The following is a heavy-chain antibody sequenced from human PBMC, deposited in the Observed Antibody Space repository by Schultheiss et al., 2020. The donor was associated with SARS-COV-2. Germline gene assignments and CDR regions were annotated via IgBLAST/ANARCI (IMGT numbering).Heavy chain of an antibody. J-gene: IGHJ4*02. Sequence: GGSLRLSCAASGFTFSSYSMNWVRQAPGKGLEWVSSISSSSSYIYYADSVKGRFTISRDNSKNTLYLQMNSLRAEDTAVYYCARDRYYYDSSGYQQGDYWGQGTLVTVSS. V-gene: IGHV3-21*01. CDR2: ISSSSSYI. D-gene: IGHD3-22*01. CDR1: GFTFSSYS. CDR3: ARDRYYYDSSGYQQGDY.